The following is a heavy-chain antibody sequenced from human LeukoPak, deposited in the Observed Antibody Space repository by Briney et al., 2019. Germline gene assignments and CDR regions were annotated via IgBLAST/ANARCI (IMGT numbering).Heavy chain of an antibody. J-gene: IGHJ4*02. Sequence: GGSLRLSCAASGSSFSRYWMHWVRHAPGKGLVWVSRINSDGSSTTYADSVKGRFTISRDNSKNTLYLQMNSLRAEDTAVYYCAKGEWELLRASSPIDYWGQGTLVTVSS. CDR2: INSDGSST. V-gene: IGHV3-74*01. CDR1: GSSFSRYW. CDR3: AKGEWELLRASSPIDY. D-gene: IGHD1-26*01.